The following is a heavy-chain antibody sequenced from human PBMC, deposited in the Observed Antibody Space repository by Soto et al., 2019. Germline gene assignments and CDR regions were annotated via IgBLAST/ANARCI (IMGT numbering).Heavy chain of an antibody. D-gene: IGHD6-13*01. CDR3: ARDRKNSNWPNFDS. Sequence: SVKVSCKTSEDTFSIYTLSWVRQALGQGLVWMGRVLPFLDVTTYSQRFQGRVTITADRSTTTAYMELSSLTFEDTAVYYCARDRKNSNWPNFDSWGPGTLVTSPQ. V-gene: IGHV1-69*02. CDR2: VLPFLDVT. CDR1: EDTFSIYT. J-gene: IGHJ4*02.